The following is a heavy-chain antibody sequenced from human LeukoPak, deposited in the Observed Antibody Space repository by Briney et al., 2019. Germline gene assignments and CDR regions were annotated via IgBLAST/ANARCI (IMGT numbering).Heavy chain of an antibody. J-gene: IGHJ5*02. CDR2: INHSGST. CDR1: GGSFSGYY. Sequence: SETLSLTCAVYGGSFSGYYWSWIRQPPGKGLEWIGEINHSGSTNYNPSLKSRVTISVDTSKNQFSLKLSSVTAADTAVYYCARVAGVGTNNWFDLWGQGTLVTVSS. V-gene: IGHV4-34*01. CDR3: ARVAGVGTNNWFDL.